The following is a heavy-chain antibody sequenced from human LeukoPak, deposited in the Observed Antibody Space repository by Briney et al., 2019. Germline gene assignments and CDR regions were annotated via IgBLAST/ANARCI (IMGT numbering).Heavy chain of an antibody. D-gene: IGHD2-2*01. CDR1: GGSLSSSSYY. CDR3: AVKSIVVSGDS. J-gene: IGHJ4*02. Sequence: PSETLSLTCTVSGGSLSSSSYYWGWIRQPPGKGLEWVGSIYYSGRTYYNPSLKSRVTISADKSKNKFSLKLNSVTAADTAVYYCAVKSIVVSGDSWGQGTLVTVSS. CDR2: IYYSGRT. V-gene: IGHV4-39*07.